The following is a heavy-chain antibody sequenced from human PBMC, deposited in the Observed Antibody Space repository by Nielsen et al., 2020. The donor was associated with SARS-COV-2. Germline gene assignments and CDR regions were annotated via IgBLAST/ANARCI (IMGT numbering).Heavy chain of an antibody. D-gene: IGHD3-10*01. CDR1: GFSLDTPETR. CDR2: IDWEDDK. CDR3: ESDPGGY. J-gene: IGHJ4*02. Sequence: GPTLVKPPQTLTLTCTFSGFSLDTPETRVSWIRQPPGKTLEWLARIDWEDDKFYSPSLKTRLTISKDTSKNQVVLTMTNVDPVDTATYYCESDPGGYWGQGTLVTVSS. V-gene: IGHV2-70*04.